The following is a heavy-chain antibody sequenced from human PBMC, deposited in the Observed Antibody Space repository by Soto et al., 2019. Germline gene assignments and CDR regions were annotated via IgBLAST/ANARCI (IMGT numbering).Heavy chain of an antibody. Sequence: GGSLRLSCAASGFTLTTYTMNWVRQAPGMGLEWVSSINGRGNYRYYTDSVEGRFTISRDNAQNSVFLQMNRLTAEDTATYYCSGSPTLMATRSPYLAHWGQGTPVTVSS. CDR1: GFTLTTYT. V-gene: IGHV3-21*06. CDR2: INGRGNYR. D-gene: IGHD5-12*01. J-gene: IGHJ5*02. CDR3: SGSPTLMATRSPYLAH.